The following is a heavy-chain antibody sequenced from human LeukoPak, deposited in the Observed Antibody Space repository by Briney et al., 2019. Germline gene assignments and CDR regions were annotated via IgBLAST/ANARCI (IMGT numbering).Heavy chain of an antibody. D-gene: IGHD3-16*01. CDR3: ARDSLYTAFDY. Sequence: GGSLRLSCAASGFTFDDYGMSWVRQAPGKGLEWVSGINWNGGSTGYADSVKGRFTISRDNAKNSLYLQMNSLRAEDTAVYYCARDSLYTAFDYWGQGTLVTVSS. V-gene: IGHV3-20*04. CDR2: INWNGGST. CDR1: GFTFDDYG. J-gene: IGHJ4*02.